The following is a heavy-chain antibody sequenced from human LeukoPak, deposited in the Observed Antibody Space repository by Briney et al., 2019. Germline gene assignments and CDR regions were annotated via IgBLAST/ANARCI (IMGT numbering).Heavy chain of an antibody. D-gene: IGHD3-16*02. CDR2: ININSGKT. Sequence: ASVTVSCKASGYTFTSYGISWVRQAPGQGLEWMGWININSGKTSYAEGFTGRFVFSFDTSVTTAYLQISTLKAEDTAVYYCARAGSTTWSLYHFDTWGQGSRVTVSS. CDR1: GYTFTSYG. CDR3: ARAGSTTWSLYHFDT. V-gene: IGHV7-4-1*01. J-gene: IGHJ4*02.